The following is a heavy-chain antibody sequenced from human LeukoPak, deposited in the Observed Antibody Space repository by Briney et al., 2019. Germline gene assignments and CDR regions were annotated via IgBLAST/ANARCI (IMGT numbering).Heavy chain of an antibody. D-gene: IGHD6-19*01. V-gene: IGHV4-34*01. CDR3: ARGVKSGGWTKYYYYYYGMDV. CDR2: INHRGVT. Sequence: PSETLSLTCAVYGGSFTDYYWTWVRQPPGKGLEWIGEINHRGVTTYYPSLKSRVTISIDTFRNQFSLTMISLTAADTAVYYCARGVKSGGWTKYYYYYYGMDVWGQGTTVTVSS. CDR1: GGSFTDYY. J-gene: IGHJ6*02.